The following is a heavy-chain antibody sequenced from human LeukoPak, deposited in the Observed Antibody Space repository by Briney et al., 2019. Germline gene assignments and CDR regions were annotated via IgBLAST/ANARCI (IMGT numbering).Heavy chain of an antibody. J-gene: IGHJ4*02. V-gene: IGHV4-30-4*08. CDR1: GGSISSGDYY. D-gene: IGHD3-3*01. CDR3: ARDSPGVVTTH. CDR2: IYYSGST. Sequence: PSETLSLTCTVSGGSISSGDYYWSWIRQPPGKGLEWIGYIYYSGSTYYNPSLKSRVTISVDTSKNQFSLKLSSVTAADTAVYYCARDSPGVVTTHWGQGTLVTVSS.